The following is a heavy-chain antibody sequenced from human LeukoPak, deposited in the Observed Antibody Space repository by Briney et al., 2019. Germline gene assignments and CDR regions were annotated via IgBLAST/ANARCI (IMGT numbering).Heavy chain of an antibody. D-gene: IGHD5-12*01. CDR1: GYTFTGYY. J-gene: IGHJ4*02. V-gene: IGHV1-2*02. CDR3: ARDLSITDYYFDY. Sequence: ASVKVSCKASGYTFTGYYMHWVRQAPGQGLEWMGCINPNSGGTNYAQKFQGRVTMTRDTSISTAYMELSRLRSDDTAVYYCARDLSITDYYFDYWGQGTLVTVSS. CDR2: INPNSGGT.